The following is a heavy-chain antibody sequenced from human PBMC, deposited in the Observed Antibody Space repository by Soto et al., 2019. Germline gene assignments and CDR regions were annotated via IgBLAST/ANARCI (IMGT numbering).Heavy chain of an antibody. D-gene: IGHD3-16*01. CDR3: ARGSPLWGDY. CDR2: INAGNGNT. V-gene: IGHV1-3*01. J-gene: IGHJ4*02. CDR1: GYTFTTYA. Sequence: QVQLVQSGAEVKKPGASVKVSCKASGYTFTTYAMHWVRQAPGQRLEWMGWINAGNGNTKYSQKFHGRVTITRDTSASTAYMELSSLRSEDTAVYYCARGSPLWGDYWGQGTLVTVSS.